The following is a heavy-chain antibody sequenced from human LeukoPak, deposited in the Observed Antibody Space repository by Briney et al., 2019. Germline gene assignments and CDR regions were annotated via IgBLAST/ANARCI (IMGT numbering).Heavy chain of an antibody. Sequence: PSETLSPTCTVSGGSISPFHWNWIRQPPGKGLEWIGYIYYTGSINYNPSLKSRVTISVDPSKNQFSLNLSSVTAADTAVYYCARGDTIRNGFDIWGQGTMVTVSS. CDR3: ARGDTIRNGFDI. CDR1: GGSISPFH. V-gene: IGHV4-59*08. J-gene: IGHJ3*02. CDR2: IYYTGSI. D-gene: IGHD3-10*01.